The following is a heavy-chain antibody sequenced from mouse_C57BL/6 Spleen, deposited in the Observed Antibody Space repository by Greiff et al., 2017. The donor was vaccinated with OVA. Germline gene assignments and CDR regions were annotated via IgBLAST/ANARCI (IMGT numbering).Heavy chain of an antibody. V-gene: IGHV1-4*01. CDR1: GYTFTSYT. J-gene: IGHJ1*03. CDR3: ARPGGSTFYEYFDV. CDR2: ITPSSGYT. Sequence: VQLHQSGAELARPGASVKMSCKASGYTFTSYTMHWVKQRPGQGLEWIGYITPSSGYTKYNQKFKDKATLNADKSSSTAYMQRSSLTSEDSAVYYCARPGGSTFYEYFDVWGTGTTVTVSS. D-gene: IGHD1-1*01.